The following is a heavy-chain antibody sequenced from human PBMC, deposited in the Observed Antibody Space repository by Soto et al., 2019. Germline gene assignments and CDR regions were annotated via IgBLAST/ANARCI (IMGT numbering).Heavy chain of an antibody. D-gene: IGHD3-22*01. Sequence: SETLSLTCAVYGGSSSGYYWSWIRQPPGKGLEWIGEINHSGSTNYNPSPKSRVTISLDTSKNQFSLRLSSVTAADTAVFYCARGQSTIIVGGAFDIWGQGTLVTVSS. CDR2: INHSGST. CDR1: GGSSSGYY. V-gene: IGHV4-34*01. J-gene: IGHJ3*02. CDR3: ARGQSTIIVGGAFDI.